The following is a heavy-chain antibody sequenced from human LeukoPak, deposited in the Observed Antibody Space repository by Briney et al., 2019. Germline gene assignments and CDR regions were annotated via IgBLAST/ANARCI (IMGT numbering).Heavy chain of an antibody. CDR1: GFTFSSYA. CDR2: ISGSGGGT. V-gene: IGHV3-23*01. D-gene: IGHD3-10*01. CDR3: AKDLVAGSYLESFQH. J-gene: IGHJ1*01. Sequence: GGSLRLSCAASGFTFSSYAMSWVRQAPGKGLEWVSAISGSGGGTYYADSVKGRFTISRDNSKNTLYLQMNSLRAEDTAVYYCAKDLVAGSYLESFQHWARAPWSPSPQ.